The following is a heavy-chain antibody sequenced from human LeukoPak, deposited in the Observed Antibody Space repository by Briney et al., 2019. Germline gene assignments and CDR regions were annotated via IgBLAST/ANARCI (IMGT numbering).Heavy chain of an antibody. CDR2: IIPILGIA. V-gene: IGHV1-69*04. CDR1: GGTFSSYA. D-gene: IGHD1-26*01. Sequence: GASVKVSCKASGGTFSSYAISWVRQAPGQGLEWMGRIIPILGIANYAQKFQGRVTITADKSTSTAYMELSSLRSEDTAVYYCARSFYPRWVYYGMDVWGQGTTVTVSS. J-gene: IGHJ6*02. CDR3: ARSFYPRWVYYGMDV.